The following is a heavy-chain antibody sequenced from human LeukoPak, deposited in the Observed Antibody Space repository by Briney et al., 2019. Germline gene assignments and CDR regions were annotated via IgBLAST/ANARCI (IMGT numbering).Heavy chain of an antibody. Sequence: KPSETLSLTCTVSSGSISSYYWSWIRQPPGKGLEWIGDFYYSGSANYNPSLKSRVTISVDTSKNQFSLKLSSVTAADTAVYYCARGKTYYDISKDAFDIWGQGTMVTVSS. CDR2: FYYSGSA. CDR1: SGSISSYY. V-gene: IGHV4-59*01. CDR3: ARGKTYYDISKDAFDI. D-gene: IGHD3-22*01. J-gene: IGHJ3*02.